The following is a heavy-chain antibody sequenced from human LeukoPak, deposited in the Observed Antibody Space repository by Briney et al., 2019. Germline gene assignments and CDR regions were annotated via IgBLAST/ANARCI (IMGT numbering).Heavy chain of an antibody. Sequence: GESLKISCQGSGYRFTSYWIGWVRHMPGKGLEWMGIIYPGDSDTRYSPSFQGQITISADKSITTAYLQWSSLQASDTAMYYCAIARDSSTSCYRCFDYWGQGTLVTVSS. V-gene: IGHV5-51*01. CDR1: GYRFTSYW. CDR3: AIARDSSTSCYRCFDY. J-gene: IGHJ4*02. D-gene: IGHD2-2*02. CDR2: IYPGDSDT.